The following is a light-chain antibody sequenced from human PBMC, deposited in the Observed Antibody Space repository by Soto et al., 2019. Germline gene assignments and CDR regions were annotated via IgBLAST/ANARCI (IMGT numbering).Light chain of an antibody. Sequence: QSVLTQPPSVSGNPGQRVTISCSGSSSNVAINPVNWYQHLPGAAPRLLIYETDRRSSGVPDRFSASKSGTSASLAISGLTSEDEADYYCEAWDDTLDGLYVFGTGTKVTVL. CDR3: EAWDDTLDGLYV. CDR2: ETD. V-gene: IGLV1-44*01. J-gene: IGLJ1*01. CDR1: SSNVAINP.